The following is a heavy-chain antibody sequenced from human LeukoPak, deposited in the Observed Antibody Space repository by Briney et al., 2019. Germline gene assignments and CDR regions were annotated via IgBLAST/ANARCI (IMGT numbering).Heavy chain of an antibody. CDR3: ARHTAAMSNYYYGMDV. J-gene: IGHJ6*02. CDR2: IYYSGSA. V-gene: IGHV4-59*08. D-gene: IGHD2-2*01. CDR1: GGSISSYY. Sequence: SETLSLTCTVSGGSISSYYWSWIRQPPGKGLEWIGYIYYSGSANYNPSLKSRVTISVDTSKNQFSLRLSSVTAADTAVYYCARHTAAMSNYYYGMDVWGQGTTVTVSS.